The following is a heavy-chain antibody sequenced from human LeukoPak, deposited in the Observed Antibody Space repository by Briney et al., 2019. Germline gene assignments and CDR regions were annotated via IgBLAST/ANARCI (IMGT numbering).Heavy chain of an antibody. D-gene: IGHD3-22*01. CDR2: ISGSGGST. J-gene: IGHJ4*02. CDR1: GFTFSSYA. CDR3: AKAESDYYDSSGYYPLLRY. Sequence: PGGSLRLSCAASGFTFSSYAMSWVRQAPGKGLEWVSAISGSGGSTYYADPVKGRFTISRDNSKNTLYLQMNSLRAEDTAVYYCAKAESDYYDSSGYYPLLRYWGQGTLVTVSS. V-gene: IGHV3-23*01.